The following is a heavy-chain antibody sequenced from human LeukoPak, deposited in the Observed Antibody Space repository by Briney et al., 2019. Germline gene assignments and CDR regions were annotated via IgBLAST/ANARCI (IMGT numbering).Heavy chain of an antibody. Sequence: GGSLRLSCAASGFTFSSYAMHWVRQAPGKGLEWVAVISYDGSNKYYADSVKGRFTISRDNSKNTLYLQMNSLRAEDTAVYYCAKEELGYSYGPFDYWGQGTLVTVSS. CDR1: GFTFSSYA. J-gene: IGHJ4*02. D-gene: IGHD5-18*01. CDR3: AKEELGYSYGPFDY. CDR2: ISYDGSNK. V-gene: IGHV3-30*04.